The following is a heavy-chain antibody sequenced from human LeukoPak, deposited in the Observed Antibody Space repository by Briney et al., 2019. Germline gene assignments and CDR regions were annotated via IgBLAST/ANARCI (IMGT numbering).Heavy chain of an antibody. J-gene: IGHJ3*02. V-gene: IGHV4-39*01. CDR2: IYYSGNT. CDR3: ARPYCHSTNCYKFDAFDI. D-gene: IGHD2-2*02. CDR1: GGSISSSSYY. Sequence: SETLSLTCTVSGGSISSSSYYWGWIRQPPGKGLEWIGSIYYSGNTYYNPSLKSRVTISVDTSKNQFSLKLSSVTAADTAVYYCARPYCHSTNCYKFDAFDIWGQGTVVSVSS.